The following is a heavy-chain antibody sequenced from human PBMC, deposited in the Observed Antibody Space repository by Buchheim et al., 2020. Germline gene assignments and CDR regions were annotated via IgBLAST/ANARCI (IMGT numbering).Heavy chain of an antibody. J-gene: IGHJ6*02. Sequence: QVQLQQWGAGLLKPSETLSLTCAVYGGSFSGYYWSWIRQPPGKGLEWIGEINHSGSTNYNPSLKSRVTLSVDTSKNQFSLKLNSVTAADTAVYYCARGPTQWLSYYYYYGMDVWGQGTT. CDR2: INHSGST. CDR3: ARGPTQWLSYYYYYGMDV. V-gene: IGHV4-34*01. CDR1: GGSFSGYY. D-gene: IGHD6-19*01.